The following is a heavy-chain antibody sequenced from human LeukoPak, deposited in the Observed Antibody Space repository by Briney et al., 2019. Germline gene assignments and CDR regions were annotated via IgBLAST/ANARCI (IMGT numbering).Heavy chain of an antibody. CDR1: GFTFRDYD. CDR3: ARVAKERVGGVYYFDY. J-gene: IGHJ4*02. D-gene: IGHD1-1*01. CDR2: IGTAGDT. V-gene: IGHV3-13*01. Sequence: GGSLRLSCAASGFTFRDYDMHWVCQATGKGLEWVSAIGTAGDTYYTGSVKGRFTISRENAKNSLYLQMNSLRAGDTAVYYCARVAKERVGGVYYFDYWGQGTLVTVSS.